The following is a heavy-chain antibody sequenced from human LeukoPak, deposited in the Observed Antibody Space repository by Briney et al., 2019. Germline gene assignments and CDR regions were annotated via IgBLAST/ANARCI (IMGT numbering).Heavy chain of an antibody. Sequence: SETLSLTCAVYGGSFSGYYWSWIRQPPGKGLEWIGEINHSGSTNYNPSLKSRVTISVDTSKNQFSLKLSSVTAADTAVYYCARGPHSSSSFFPRENWFDPWGQGTLVTVSS. J-gene: IGHJ5*02. D-gene: IGHD6-6*01. CDR3: ARGPHSSSSFFPRENWFDP. V-gene: IGHV4-34*01. CDR1: GGSFSGYY. CDR2: INHSGST.